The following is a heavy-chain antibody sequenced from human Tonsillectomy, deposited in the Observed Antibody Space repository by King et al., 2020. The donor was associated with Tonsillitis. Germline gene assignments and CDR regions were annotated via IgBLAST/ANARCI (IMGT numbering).Heavy chain of an antibody. Sequence: VQLVESGGGLVQSGGSLRLSCAVSGFTFKYSAMSWVRQAPGKGLDWVSGISGSGDSTYYTDSVKGRFTISRDNSKNKLYLQMNSLRADDTAVYYCAKCWGSGTVCRDIDFWGQGTLVTVSS. D-gene: IGHD3-10*01. CDR1: GFTFKYSA. J-gene: IGHJ4*02. CDR3: AKCWGSGTVCRDIDF. CDR2: ISGSGDST. V-gene: IGHV3-23*04.